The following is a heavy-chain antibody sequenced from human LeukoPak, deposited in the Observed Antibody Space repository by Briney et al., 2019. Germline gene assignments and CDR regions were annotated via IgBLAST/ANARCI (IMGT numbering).Heavy chain of an antibody. J-gene: IGHJ6*04. Sequence: ASVKVSCKASGGTFSSYAISWVRQAPGQGLEWMGGIIPIFGTANYAQKFQGRVTITADESTSTAYMELSNLRSEDTAVYYCAARTSIVVVPALKNTKGKDYYYYGMDVWGKGTTVTVSS. CDR2: IIPIFGTA. CDR1: GGTFSSYA. V-gene: IGHV1-69*13. CDR3: AARTSIVVVPALKNTKGKDYYYYGMDV. D-gene: IGHD2-2*01.